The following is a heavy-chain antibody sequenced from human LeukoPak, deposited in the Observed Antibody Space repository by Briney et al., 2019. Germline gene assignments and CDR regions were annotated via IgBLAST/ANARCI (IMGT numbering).Heavy chain of an antibody. CDR1: GFTFSNAW. V-gene: IGHV3-15*01. D-gene: IGHD2-2*01. J-gene: IGHJ3*02. CDR3: TTDPPVPADDAFDI. Sequence: GGSLRLSCAASGFTFSNAWMSWVRKAPGKGLEWVGRIKSKTDGGTTDYAAPVKGRFTISRDDSKNTLYLQMNSLKTEDTAVYYCTTDPPVPADDAFDIWGQGTMVTVSS. CDR2: IKSKTDGGTT.